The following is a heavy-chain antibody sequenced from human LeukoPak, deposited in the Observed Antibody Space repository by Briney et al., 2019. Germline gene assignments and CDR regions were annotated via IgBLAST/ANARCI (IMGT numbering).Heavy chain of an antibody. D-gene: IGHD6-13*01. V-gene: IGHV1-2*02. CDR3: ARSTGRTTAGTSGY. CDR1: GYTFTGYY. J-gene: IGHJ4*02. CDR2: INPNSGGT. Sequence: GASVKVSCKASGYTFTGYYMHWVRQAPGQGLEWMGWINPNSGGTNYAQKVQGRVTMTRDTSISTAYMELSRLRSDETAVYYCARSTGRTTAGTSGYWGQGTLVTVSS.